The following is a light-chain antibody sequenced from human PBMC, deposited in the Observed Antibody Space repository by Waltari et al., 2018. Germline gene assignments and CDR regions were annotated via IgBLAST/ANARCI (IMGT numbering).Light chain of an antibody. J-gene: IGLJ3*02. CDR3: LLYMGSGIWV. CDR1: SGSLSSTSY. V-gene: IGLV8-61*01. Sequence: QTVVTQEPSLSVSPGGTVTLTCALISGSLSSTSYASWYKQSPGQTPRTLVYKANIRSSGVPDRFSGSALGTKAVLIITGAQAEDESTYYCLLYMGSGIWVFGGGTKLTVL. CDR2: KAN.